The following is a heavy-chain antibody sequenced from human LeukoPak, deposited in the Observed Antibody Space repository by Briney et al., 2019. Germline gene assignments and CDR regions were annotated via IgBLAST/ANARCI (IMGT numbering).Heavy chain of an antibody. CDR1: GFTFSSYA. J-gene: IGHJ1*01. CDR2: ISSNGGST. Sequence: PGGSLRLSCAASGFTFSSYAMHWVRQAPGKGLEYVSAISSNGGSTYYANSVKGRFTISRDNSKNTLYLQMGSLRAEDMAVYYCARGTWEGYFQHWGQGTLVTVSP. D-gene: IGHD1-26*01. CDR3: ARGTWEGYFQH. V-gene: IGHV3-64*01.